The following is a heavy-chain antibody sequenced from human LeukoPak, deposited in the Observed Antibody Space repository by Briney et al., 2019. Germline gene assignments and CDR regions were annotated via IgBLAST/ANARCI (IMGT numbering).Heavy chain of an antibody. Sequence: GGSLRLSCAASGFTFNTYSMNWVRQAPGKRLEWVSSISSSSSYIYYADSVKGRFTISRDNAKNSLYLQMNSLRAEDTAVYYCARDLGRSGYYTIDAFDIWGQGTMVTVSS. CDR3: ARDLGRSGYYTIDAFDI. V-gene: IGHV3-21*01. CDR1: GFTFNTYS. CDR2: ISSSSSYI. J-gene: IGHJ3*02. D-gene: IGHD3-22*01.